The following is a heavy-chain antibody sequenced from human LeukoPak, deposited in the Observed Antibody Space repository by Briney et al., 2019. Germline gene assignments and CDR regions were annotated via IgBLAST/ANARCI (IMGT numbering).Heavy chain of an antibody. CDR1: GFTFNTYV. J-gene: IGHJ4*02. CDR3: AKRITGTTDY. CDR2: ISDGGATT. D-gene: IGHD1-7*01. Sequence: GGSLRLSCAASGFTFNTYVMNWVRQAPGKGLEWVSAISDGGATTYYADSVKGRFTISRDNSKNTLYLQMNSLRAEDTAVYYCAKRITGTTDYWGQGTLVTVSS. V-gene: IGHV3-23*01.